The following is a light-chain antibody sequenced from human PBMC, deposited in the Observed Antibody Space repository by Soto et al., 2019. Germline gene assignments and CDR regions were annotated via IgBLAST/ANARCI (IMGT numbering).Light chain of an antibody. Sequence: DIQLTQSPSFLSASVGDRVTITCRASQGISSYLAWYQQKPGKAPKLLIYAASTLQSGVPSRFSGSGSGTEFTLTISSLQPEDFATYCCQQLNREKNFGGGTKVEIK. CDR1: QGISSY. V-gene: IGKV1-9*01. J-gene: IGKJ4*01. CDR3: QQLNREKN. CDR2: AAS.